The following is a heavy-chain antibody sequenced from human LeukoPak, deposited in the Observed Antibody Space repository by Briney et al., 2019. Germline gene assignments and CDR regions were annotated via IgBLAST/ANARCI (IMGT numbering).Heavy chain of an antibody. CDR2: IYYSGST. Sequence: SETLSLTCTVSGGSISSSSYYWGWIRQPPGKGLEWIGSIYYSGSTSYNPSLKSRVTISVDTSKNQFSLKLSSVTAADTAVYYCARDHAYGDERFDYWGQGTLVTVSS. D-gene: IGHD4-17*01. J-gene: IGHJ4*02. CDR3: ARDHAYGDERFDY. CDR1: GGSISSSSYY. V-gene: IGHV4-39*02.